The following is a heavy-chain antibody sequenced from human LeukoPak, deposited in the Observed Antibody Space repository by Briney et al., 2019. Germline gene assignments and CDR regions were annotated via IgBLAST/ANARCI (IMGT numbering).Heavy chain of an antibody. J-gene: IGHJ6*02. Sequence: PGGSPRLSCAASGFTFSNYWMSWVRQAPGKGLEWVANIQQDGSERYYVDSVKGRFTISRDNAKNSLYLQMNSLRAEDTAVYYCAKDARIQLWLLDYYYYYGMDVWGQGTTVTVSS. CDR2: IQQDGSER. CDR1: GFTFSNYW. D-gene: IGHD5-18*01. V-gene: IGHV3-7*01. CDR3: AKDARIQLWLLDYYYYYGMDV.